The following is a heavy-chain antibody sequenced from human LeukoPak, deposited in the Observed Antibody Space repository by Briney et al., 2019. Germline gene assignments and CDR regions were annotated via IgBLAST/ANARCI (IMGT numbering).Heavy chain of an antibody. V-gene: IGHV1-2*02. D-gene: IGHD4-11*01. CDR2: MNPNSGNT. J-gene: IGHJ4*02. CDR1: GYTFTSYD. CDR3: ASTLRPSNYHIEPYFDY. Sequence: ASVKVSCKASGYTFTSYDINWVRQATGQGLEWMGWMNPNSGNTNYAQKFQGRVTMTRDTSISTAYMELSRLTSDDTAVYYCASTLRPSNYHIEPYFDYWGQGTLVTVSS.